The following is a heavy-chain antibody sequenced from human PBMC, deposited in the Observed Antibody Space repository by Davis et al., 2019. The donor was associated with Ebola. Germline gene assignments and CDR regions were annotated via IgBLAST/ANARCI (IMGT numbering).Heavy chain of an antibody. CDR2: INPNDGRT. CDR3: AREPIVVVVAATEPYYYYGMDV. Sequence: ASVKVSCKASGYTFTNYYMHWVRQAPGQGLEWMGMINPNDGRTIYAQKFQGRVTMTRDTSTSTVYMELSSLRSEDTAVYYCAREPIVVVVAATEPYYYYGMDVWGKGTTVTVSS. D-gene: IGHD2-15*01. J-gene: IGHJ6*04. CDR1: GYTFTNYY. V-gene: IGHV1-46*01.